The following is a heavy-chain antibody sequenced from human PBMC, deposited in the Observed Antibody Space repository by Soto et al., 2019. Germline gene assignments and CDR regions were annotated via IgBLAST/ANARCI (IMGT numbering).Heavy chain of an antibody. D-gene: IGHD4-17*01. Sequence: EVQLVESGGGLVKPGGSLRLSCAASGFTFSSYSMNWVRQAPGKGLEWVSSISSSSSYIYYADSVKGRFTISRDNAKNSLYLQMNSLRAEDTAVYYCARGSTAAYYYYHGMDVWGQGTTVTVSS. J-gene: IGHJ6*02. V-gene: IGHV3-21*01. CDR1: GFTFSSYS. CDR2: ISSSSSYI. CDR3: ARGSTAAYYYYHGMDV.